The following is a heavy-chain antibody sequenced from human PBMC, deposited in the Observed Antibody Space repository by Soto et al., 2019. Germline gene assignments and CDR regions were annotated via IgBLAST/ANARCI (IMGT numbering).Heavy chain of an antibody. J-gene: IGHJ4*02. Sequence: GGSLRLSCAASGFTFSSYGVHWVRQAPGKGLEWVAVISYDGSNKYYADSVKGRFTISRDNSKNTLYLQMNSLRAEDTAVYYCATPVRLRRNYLDYWYQGTRVTVPS. D-gene: IGHD4-17*01. CDR2: ISYDGSNK. V-gene: IGHV3-30*03. CDR1: GFTFSSYG. CDR3: ATPVRLRRNYLDY.